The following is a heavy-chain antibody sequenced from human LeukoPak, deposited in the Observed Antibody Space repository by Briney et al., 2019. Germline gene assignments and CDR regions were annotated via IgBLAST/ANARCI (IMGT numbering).Heavy chain of an antibody. J-gene: IGHJ4*02. D-gene: IGHD3-3*01. CDR2: ISYGGSNK. CDR3: ASPSSPYYDFWSGYYFD. V-gene: IGHV3-30-3*01. Sequence: GGSLRLSCTASGFTFSSYAMHWVRQAPGKGLEWVAVISYGGSNKYYADSVKGRFTISRDNSKNTLYLQMNSLRAEDTAVYYCASPSSPYYDFWSGYYFDWGQGTLVTVSS. CDR1: GFTFSSYA.